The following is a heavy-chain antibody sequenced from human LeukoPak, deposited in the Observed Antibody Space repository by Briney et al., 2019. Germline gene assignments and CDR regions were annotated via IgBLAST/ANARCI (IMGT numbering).Heavy chain of an antibody. J-gene: IGHJ6*02. CDR3: ARDTGIAAAGTQSDYGMDV. D-gene: IGHD6-13*01. CDR1: GYTFTGYY. Sequence: ASVKVSCKASGYTFTGYYMHWVRQAPGQGLEWMGWINPNSGGTNYAQKFQGRVTMTRDTSISTAYMELSRPRSDDTAVYYCARDTGIAAAGTQSDYGMDVWGQGTTVTVSS. V-gene: IGHV1-2*02. CDR2: INPNSGGT.